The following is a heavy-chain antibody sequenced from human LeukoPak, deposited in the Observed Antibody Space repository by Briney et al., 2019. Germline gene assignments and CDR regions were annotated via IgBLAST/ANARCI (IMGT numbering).Heavy chain of an antibody. J-gene: IGHJ4*02. D-gene: IGHD4-11*01. V-gene: IGHV4-39*01. CDR3: ARRNYPYYFDY. CDR1: GASISSTSYC. CDR2: LSCDGGT. Sequence: SETLSLTCTVPGASISSTSYCWGWVRQPPGEGLEWIGTLSCDGGTYYNPSLKTRVTTSVDTSNNQFSLRLSSVTAADTAVYYCARRNYPYYFDYWGQGTLVTVSS.